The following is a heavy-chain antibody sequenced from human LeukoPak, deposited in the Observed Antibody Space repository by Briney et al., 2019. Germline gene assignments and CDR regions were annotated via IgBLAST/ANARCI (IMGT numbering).Heavy chain of an antibody. CDR3: ARVGSGSFDY. CDR2: IYYSGGT. Sequence: PSETLSLTCTVSGSSISSYYWSWIRQPPGKGLEWIGYIYYSGGTNYNPSLKSRITTSIDTSKNQFSLRLSSVTAADTAVYYCARVGSGSFDYWGQGTLVTVSS. J-gene: IGHJ4*02. V-gene: IGHV4-59*01. CDR1: GSSISSYY. D-gene: IGHD1-1*01.